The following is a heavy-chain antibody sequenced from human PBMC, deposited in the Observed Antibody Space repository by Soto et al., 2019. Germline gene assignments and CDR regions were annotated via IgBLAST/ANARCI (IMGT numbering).Heavy chain of an antibody. V-gene: IGHV3-48*02. CDR2: ISSSSSTI. J-gene: IGHJ4*02. D-gene: IGHD3-10*01. CDR3: ARGRWFGESNDY. Sequence: GALRLSCAASGFTFSSYSMNWVRQAPGKGLEWVSYISSSSSTIYYADSVKGRFTISRDNAKNSLYLQMNSLRDEDTAVYYCARGRWFGESNDYWGQGTLVTVSS. CDR1: GFTFSSYS.